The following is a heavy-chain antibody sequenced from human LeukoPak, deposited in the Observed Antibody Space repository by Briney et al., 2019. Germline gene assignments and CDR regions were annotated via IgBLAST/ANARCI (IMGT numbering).Heavy chain of an antibody. Sequence: ASVKVSCKASGYTFTNYHMHWVRQAPGQGLEWMGIINPNGGITNYAQQFQGRVTMTSDMSTSTVSMELSSLSSEDTAVYYCAKYDHSPFFDSWGQGTLVTVSS. CDR1: GYTFTNYH. CDR3: AKYDHSPFFDS. J-gene: IGHJ4*02. V-gene: IGHV1-46*01. D-gene: IGHD1-1*01. CDR2: INPNGGIT.